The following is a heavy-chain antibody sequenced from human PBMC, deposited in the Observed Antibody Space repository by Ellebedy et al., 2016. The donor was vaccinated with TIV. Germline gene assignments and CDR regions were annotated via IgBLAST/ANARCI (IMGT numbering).Heavy chain of an antibody. CDR2: VSSSNSYI. CDR3: AREIIAFDY. V-gene: IGHV3-21*01. Sequence: PGGSLSLSCAASGFTFSSYSMNWVRQAPGKGLEWVSSVSSSNSYIYYADSVKGRFTISRDNAKNSLYLQMNSRRVEDTAVYYCAREIIAFDYWGQGTLVTVSS. CDR1: GFTFSSYS. J-gene: IGHJ4*02.